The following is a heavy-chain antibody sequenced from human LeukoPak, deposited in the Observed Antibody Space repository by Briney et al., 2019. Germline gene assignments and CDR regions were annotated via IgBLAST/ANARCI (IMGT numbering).Heavy chain of an antibody. D-gene: IGHD3-10*01. J-gene: IGHJ4*02. Sequence: GRSLRLSCTGSAVTFEDYYLRWIRHAPGKGQQWISYVSSTGGDKFYADPVKGRFTISRDNARNSLYMEMNDLIAEDTAFYYCARGENGSFDHWGQGTLVIVSS. V-gene: IGHV3-11*01. CDR3: ARGENGSFDH. CDR1: AVTFEDYY. CDR2: VSSTGGDK.